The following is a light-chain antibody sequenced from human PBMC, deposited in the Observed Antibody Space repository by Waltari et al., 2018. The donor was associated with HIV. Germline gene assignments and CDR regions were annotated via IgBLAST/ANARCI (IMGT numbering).Light chain of an antibody. CDR3: ATWDHRLNGWV. V-gene: IGLV1-44*01. Sequence: QAVLTQPPSAPGPPGQRITISCSRSSSNIAPDAVNWSHQLPGTAPKRLIYNNNQRPSGVPDRFSASKSGTSASLAISGLQSEDEADYYCATWDHRLNGWVFGGGTKLTVL. CDR1: SSNIAPDA. J-gene: IGLJ3*02. CDR2: NNN.